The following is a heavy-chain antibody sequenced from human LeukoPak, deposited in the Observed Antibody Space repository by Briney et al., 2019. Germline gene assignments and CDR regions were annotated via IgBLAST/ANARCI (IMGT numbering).Heavy chain of an antibody. CDR3: ARFYRQYYYASGSPYYFDY. V-gene: IGHV3-66*01. CDR2: IYSGGST. CDR1: GFTVSTNY. J-gene: IGHJ4*02. Sequence: GGSLRLSCAAPGFTVSTNYMSWVCQAPGKGLEWVSVIYSGGSTYYADSVKGRFTISRDNSKNTVYLQMNSLRAEDTAVYYCARFYRQYYYASGSPYYFDYWGQGTLVTVSS. D-gene: IGHD3-10*01.